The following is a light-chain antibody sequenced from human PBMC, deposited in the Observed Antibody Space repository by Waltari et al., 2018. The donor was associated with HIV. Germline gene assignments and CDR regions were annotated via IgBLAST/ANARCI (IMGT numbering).Light chain of an antibody. V-gene: IGLV2-23*02. CDR2: EVT. CDR3: CSYGSSATFVV. J-gene: IGLJ2*01. CDR1: SSDVGNYNL. Sequence: QSALTQPASVSGSPGQSITISCTETSSDVGNYNLVSWDQQYTGKAPQLLIYEVTKRPSGVSSRFSGSTSGNTASLTFSDLQSEDEANYYCCSYGSSATFVVFGGGTRVTV.